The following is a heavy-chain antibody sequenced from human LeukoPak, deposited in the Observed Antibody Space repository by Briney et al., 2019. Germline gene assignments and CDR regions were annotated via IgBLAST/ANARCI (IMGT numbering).Heavy chain of an antibody. CDR3: ASEVTTGPVDY. D-gene: IGHD4-17*01. J-gene: IGHJ4*02. CDR2: IYSGGST. Sequence: GGSLRLSCAASGFTVSSNYMSWVRQAPGKGLEWVSVIYSGGSTYYADSVKGRFTISRDNSKNTLYLQMNSLRAEDTAVYYCASEVTTGPVDYWGQGTLVIVSS. V-gene: IGHV3-66*01. CDR1: GFTVSSNY.